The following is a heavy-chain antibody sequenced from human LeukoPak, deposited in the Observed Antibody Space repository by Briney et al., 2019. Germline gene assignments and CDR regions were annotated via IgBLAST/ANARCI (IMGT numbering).Heavy chain of an antibody. J-gene: IGHJ5*02. D-gene: IGHD6-6*01. CDR1: GYTFTTYG. V-gene: IGHV1-18*01. CDR2: ISAYNGNT. CDR3: ARDLIAVRPGWFDP. Sequence: ASVKVFCKASGYTFTTYGISWVRQAPGQRLEWMGWISAYNGNTNYAQQFQGRVTMTTDTSMSTAYMELRSLRSDDTAVYYCARDLIAVRPGWFDPWGQGSLVTVSS.